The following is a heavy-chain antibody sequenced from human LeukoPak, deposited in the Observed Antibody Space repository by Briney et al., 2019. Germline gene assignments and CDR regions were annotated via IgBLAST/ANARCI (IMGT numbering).Heavy chain of an antibody. CDR2: IIPIFGTA. V-gene: IGHV1-69*05. D-gene: IGHD4-23*01. J-gene: IGHJ3*02. CDR1: GGTFSSYA. Sequence: ASVKVSCKASGGTFSSYAISWVRQAPGQELEWMGGIIPIFGTANYAQKFQGRVTITTDESTSTAYMELSSLRSEYTAVYYCARSLWWYPEGAFDIWGQGTMVTVSS. CDR3: ARSLWWYPEGAFDI.